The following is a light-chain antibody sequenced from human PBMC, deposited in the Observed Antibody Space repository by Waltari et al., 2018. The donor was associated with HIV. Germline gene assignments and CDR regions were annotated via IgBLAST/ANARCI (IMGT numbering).Light chain of an antibody. V-gene: IGLV1-44*01. CDR2: SDN. Sequence: QSVLTQPPSASGTPGKRVTISCSGSSPNIGSKSVNWFQQVPGTAPKLLMYSDNQRPSGVHDRFSGSKSGTSASLAISGLQSEDEADYYCAAWDDSLDAWVFGGGTRLTVL. CDR3: AAWDDSLDAWV. CDR1: SPNIGSKS. J-gene: IGLJ3*02.